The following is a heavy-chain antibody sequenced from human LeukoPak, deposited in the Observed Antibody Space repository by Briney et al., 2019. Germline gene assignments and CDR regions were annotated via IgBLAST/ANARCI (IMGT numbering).Heavy chain of an antibody. Sequence: GGSLRLSCAASGFTFDDYGMSWVRQAPGKGLEWVSGINWNGGSTGYADSVKGRFTISRDNAKNSLYLQMNSLRAEDTALYYCAREGVTMVRGVIITTALGMDVWGKGTTVTVSS. V-gene: IGHV3-20*04. CDR1: GFTFDDYG. D-gene: IGHD3-10*01. CDR2: INWNGGST. CDR3: AREGVTMVRGVIITTALGMDV. J-gene: IGHJ6*03.